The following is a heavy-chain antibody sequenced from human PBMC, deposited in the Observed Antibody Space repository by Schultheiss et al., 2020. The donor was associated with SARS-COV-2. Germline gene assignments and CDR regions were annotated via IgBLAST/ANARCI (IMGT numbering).Heavy chain of an antibody. V-gene: IGHV1-46*01. D-gene: IGHD1-26*01. CDR3: ARGKGLTELSFDY. Sequence: ASVKVSCKASGYTFTGYYMHWVRQAPGQGLEWMGGFDPEDGETIYAQKFQGRVTMTRDTSTSTVYMELSSLRSEDTAVYYCARGKGLTELSFDYWGQGTLVTVSS. J-gene: IGHJ4*02. CDR1: GYTFTGYY. CDR2: FDPEDGET.